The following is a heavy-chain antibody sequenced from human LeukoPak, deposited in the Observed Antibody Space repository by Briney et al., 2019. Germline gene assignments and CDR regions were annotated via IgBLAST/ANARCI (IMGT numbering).Heavy chain of an antibody. Sequence: SETLSLTCAVSGYSISSGYYWGWIRQPPGKGLEWIGSIYHSGSTYYNPSLKSRVTISVDTSKNQFSLKLSSVTAADTAVYYCARLIPRMTTVTTNWFDPWGQGTLVTVSS. J-gene: IGHJ5*02. CDR3: ARLIPRMTTVTTNWFDP. V-gene: IGHV4-38-2*01. D-gene: IGHD4-11*01. CDR2: IYHSGST. CDR1: GYSISSGYY.